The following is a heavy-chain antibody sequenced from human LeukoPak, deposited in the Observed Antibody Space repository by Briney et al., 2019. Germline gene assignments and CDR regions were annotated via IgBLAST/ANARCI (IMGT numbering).Heavy chain of an antibody. CDR1: GFTFSNYA. CDR3: AKKVGGVYSFDI. Sequence: PGGSLRLSCVASGFTFSNYAINWVRQAPGKGLEWVSSVASSGISTYYADSVRGRFTISRENSKNTLYLQMNSLRPEDTAVYYCAKKVGGVYSFDIWGQGTMVTVSS. V-gene: IGHV3-23*01. CDR2: VASSGIST. D-gene: IGHD3-16*01. J-gene: IGHJ3*02.